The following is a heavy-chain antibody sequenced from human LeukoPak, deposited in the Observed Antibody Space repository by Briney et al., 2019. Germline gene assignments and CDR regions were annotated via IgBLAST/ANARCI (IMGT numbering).Heavy chain of an antibody. D-gene: IGHD1-26*01. J-gene: IGHJ4*02. CDR3: ARDKIVGATHFDY. Sequence: GGSLRLSCAASGFTLSTYWMSWVRQAPGKGLEWVANIKQDGSEKYYVDSVKGRFTISRDNAKNSLYLQMNSLGAEDTAIYYCARDKIVGATHFDYWGQGTLVTVSS. V-gene: IGHV3-7*01. CDR1: GFTLSTYW. CDR2: IKQDGSEK.